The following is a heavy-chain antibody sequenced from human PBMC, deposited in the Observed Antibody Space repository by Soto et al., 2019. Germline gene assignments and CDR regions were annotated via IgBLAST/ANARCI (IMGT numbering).Heavy chain of an antibody. CDR1: GGSISSDDYY. J-gene: IGHJ4*02. CDR3: AREDIVARLDY. V-gene: IGHV4-30-4*01. D-gene: IGHD5-12*01. Sequence: QVQLQESGPGLVKPSQTLSLTCTVSGGSISSDDYYWSWIRQPPGKGLEWIGYIYYSGSTYYNPSLKSRVTISVDTSKNQFSLKLNSVTAADTAVYFCAREDIVARLDYWGQGTQVTVSS. CDR2: IYYSGST.